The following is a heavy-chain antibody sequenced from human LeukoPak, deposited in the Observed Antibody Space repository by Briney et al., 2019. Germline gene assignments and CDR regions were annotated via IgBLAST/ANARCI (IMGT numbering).Heavy chain of an antibody. J-gene: IGHJ4*02. CDR3: ARGTSVYSSSWYGEGGVYFDY. CDR1: GGSISSSSYY. CDR2: IYYSGST. Sequence: SETLSLTCTVSGGSISSSSYYWGWIRQPPGKGLEWIGSIYYSGSTYYNPSLKSRVTISVDTSKNQFSLKLSSVTAADTAVYYCARGTSVYSSSWYGEGGVYFDYWGQGTLVTVSS. V-gene: IGHV4-39*07. D-gene: IGHD6-13*01.